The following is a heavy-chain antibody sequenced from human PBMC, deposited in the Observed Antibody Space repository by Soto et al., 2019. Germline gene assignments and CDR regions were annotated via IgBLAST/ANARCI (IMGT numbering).Heavy chain of an antibody. J-gene: IGHJ6*03. V-gene: IGHV5-51*01. CDR1: GYNFTSYW. D-gene: IGHD2-2*01. Sequence: PGESLKISCKGSGYNFTSYWIGWVRQMPGKGLEWMGIIYPGDSDTRYSPSFQGQVTISADKSISTAYLQWSSLKASDTAMYYCARHFTYCGSTSCQYSYYYYMDVWGKGTTFTVSS. CDR2: IYPGDSDT. CDR3: ARHFTYCGSTSCQYSYYYYMDV.